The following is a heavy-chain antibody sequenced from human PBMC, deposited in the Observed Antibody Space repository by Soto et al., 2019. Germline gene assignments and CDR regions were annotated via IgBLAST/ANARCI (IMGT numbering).Heavy chain of an antibody. CDR3: ARDSVRDYLYYYYGMDV. D-gene: IGHD4-17*01. V-gene: IGHV3-21*01. J-gene: IGHJ6*02. CDR2: IGTSSSYI. CDR1: GFTFSSYT. Sequence: LRLSCAASGFTFSSYTMNWVRQAPGRRLEWVSSIGTSSSYIYYADSVKGRFTISRDNAKNSLFLQMNSLRADDTAVYYCARDSVRDYLYYYYGMDVWGQGTTVTVSS.